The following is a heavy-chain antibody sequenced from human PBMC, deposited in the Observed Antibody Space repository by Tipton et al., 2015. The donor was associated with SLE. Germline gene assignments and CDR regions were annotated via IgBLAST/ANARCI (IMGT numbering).Heavy chain of an antibody. V-gene: IGHV4-39*07. CDR1: GGSISRGSHY. CDR3: ARARSEDDFWSDYVYYYFYMDV. D-gene: IGHD3-3*01. CDR2: IYHSGNT. Sequence: TLSLTCTVSGGSISRGSHYWGWIRQSPGKGLEWIGSIYHSGNTYYNPSLQSRVTISQDTSKNLFSLKLTSVTAADTAVYFCARARSEDDFWSDYVYYYFYMDVWGRGTTVTVSS. J-gene: IGHJ6*03.